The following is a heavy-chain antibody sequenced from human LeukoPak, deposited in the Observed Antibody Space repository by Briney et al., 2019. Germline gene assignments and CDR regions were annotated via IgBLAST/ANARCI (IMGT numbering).Heavy chain of an antibody. J-gene: IGHJ4*02. D-gene: IGHD2-2*01. V-gene: IGHV1-2*02. CDR2: INPNSGGT. CDR3: ARDHRGGYCSSTSCYASNYFDY. CDR1: GCTFTGYY. Sequence: ASVKVSCKASGCTFTGYYMHWVRQAPGQGLEWMGWINPNSGGTNYAQKFQGRVTMTRDTSISTAYMGLSRLRSDDTAVYYCARDHRGGYCSSTSCYASNYFDYWGQGTLVTVSS.